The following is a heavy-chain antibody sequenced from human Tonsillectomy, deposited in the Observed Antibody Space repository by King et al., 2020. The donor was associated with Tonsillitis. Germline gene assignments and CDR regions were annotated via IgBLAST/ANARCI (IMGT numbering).Heavy chain of an antibody. D-gene: IGHD5-24*01. CDR2: IWYDGSNK. J-gene: IGHJ4*02. CDR1: GFTFSSLG. CDR3: ARDRGEMATLDY. Sequence: VQLVESGGGVVQPGRSLRLSCAASGFTFSSLGIHWVSPAPGKGLEWVAVIWYDGSNKYDADSVKGRFTIARDNSKNTLYLQMNSLRAEDTAVYYCARDRGEMATLDYWGQGTLVTVSS. V-gene: IGHV3-33*01.